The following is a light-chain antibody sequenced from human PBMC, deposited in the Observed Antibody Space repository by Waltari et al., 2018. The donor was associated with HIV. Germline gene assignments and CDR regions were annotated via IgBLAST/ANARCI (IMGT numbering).Light chain of an antibody. J-gene: IGKJ1*01. CDR3: QQYHTYPRT. CDR1: QTISTW. CDR2: EAS. Sequence: DIQMTQSPSTLSASVGDRVTISCRASQTISTWLAWYQQKPGKAPRFLIYEASSLESGVPSRFSGSGSGTESTLTISSLQPDDFATYYCQQYHTYPRTFGQGTKVDIK. V-gene: IGKV1-5*03.